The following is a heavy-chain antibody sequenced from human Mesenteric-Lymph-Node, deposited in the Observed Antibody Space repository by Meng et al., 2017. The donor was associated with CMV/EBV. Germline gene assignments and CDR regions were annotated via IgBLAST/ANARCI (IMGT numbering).Heavy chain of an antibody. CDR1: GFTFSDYW. V-gene: IGHV3-7*01. J-gene: IGHJ4*02. CDR3: ARDPRDPALGDFDY. Sequence: GESLKISCAASGFTFSDYWMSWVRQAPGKGPEWVANLNQDGNKKYYIESVMGRFSISRDNAKSSLYLQMNSLTVADTGVYYCARDPRDPALGDFDYWGQGILVTVSS. D-gene: IGHD3-16*01. CDR2: LNQDGNKK.